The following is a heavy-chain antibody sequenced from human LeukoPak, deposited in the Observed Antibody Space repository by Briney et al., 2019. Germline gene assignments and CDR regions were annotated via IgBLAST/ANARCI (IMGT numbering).Heavy chain of an antibody. D-gene: IGHD1-26*01. CDR2: INHSGSS. J-gene: IGHJ3*01. V-gene: IGHV4-34*01. CDR3: ARASIVGAKRTRSGAFDL. CDR1: GGSFSGYY. Sequence: SETLSLTCAVYGGSFSGYYWNWIRQPPGKGLEWIGEINHSGSSNYNPSLKSRITISVDTSKYQFSLNLSSVTAADTAVYYCARASIVGAKRTRSGAFDLWGQGTMVTVSS.